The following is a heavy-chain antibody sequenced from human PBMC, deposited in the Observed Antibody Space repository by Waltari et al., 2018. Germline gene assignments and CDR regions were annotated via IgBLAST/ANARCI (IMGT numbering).Heavy chain of an antibody. J-gene: IGHJ4*02. CDR3: ARGSGWYEGYFDY. D-gene: IGHD6-19*01. CDR2: VNAGNGNT. CDR1: GYTFTTYA. Sequence: QVQLVQCGAEGKKPGASVKVSCTASGYTFTTYALHWVRKAPGQRLEWMGWVNAGNGNTKYSQEFQGRVTITRDTSASTAYMELSSLRSEDMAVYYCARGSGWYEGYFDYWGQGTLVTVSS. V-gene: IGHV1-3*03.